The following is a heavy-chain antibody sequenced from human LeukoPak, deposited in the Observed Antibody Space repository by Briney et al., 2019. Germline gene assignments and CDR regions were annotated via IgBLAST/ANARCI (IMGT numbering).Heavy chain of an antibody. CDR1: GYTFIDYY. CDR2: INPNSSGT. Sequence: WASVKVSCKASGYTFIDYYIHWVRQAPGQGLEWLGWINPNSSGTNYAQKVQGRVNLIRETSINTAYMELSRLTSDDTALYYCARGIAAAGSDYYYYYMDVWGKGTTVTVSS. CDR3: ARGIAAAGSDYYYYYMDV. V-gene: IGHV1-2*02. D-gene: IGHD6-13*01. J-gene: IGHJ6*03.